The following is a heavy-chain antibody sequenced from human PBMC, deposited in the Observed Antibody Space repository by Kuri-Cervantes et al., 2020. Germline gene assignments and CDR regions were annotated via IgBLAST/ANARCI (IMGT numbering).Heavy chain of an antibody. CDR1: GFTFSSYA. V-gene: IGHV3-30-3*01. Sequence: GGSLRLSCAASGFTFSSYAMHWVRQAPGKGLEWVAVISYDGSNKYYADSVKGRFTISRDNSKNTLYLQMNSLRAEDTAVYYCARDPIAAAVFDYWGQGTLVTVSS. D-gene: IGHD6-13*01. CDR2: ISYDGSNK. CDR3: ARDPIAAAVFDY. J-gene: IGHJ4*02.